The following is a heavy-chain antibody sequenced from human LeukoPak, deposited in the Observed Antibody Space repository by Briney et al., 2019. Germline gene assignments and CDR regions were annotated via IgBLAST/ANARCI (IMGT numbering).Heavy chain of an antibody. V-gene: IGHV4-4*07. CDR3: ASSKNYDFWGNDAFDI. CDR2: IYTSGST. D-gene: IGHD3-3*01. CDR1: GGSISSYY. J-gene: IGHJ3*02. Sequence: KASETLSLTCTVSGGSISSYYWSWIRQPAGKGLEWIGRIYTSGSTNYNPSLKSRVTMSVDTSKNQFSLKLSSVTAADTAVYYCASSKNYDFWGNDAFDIWGQGTMVTVSS.